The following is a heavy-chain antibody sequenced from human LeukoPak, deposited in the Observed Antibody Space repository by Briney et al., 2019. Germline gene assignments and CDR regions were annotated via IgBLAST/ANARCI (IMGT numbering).Heavy chain of an antibody. CDR2: IYRGGST. J-gene: IGHJ4*02. V-gene: IGHV3-53*01. Sequence: GGSLRLSCAVSGFTVSSNYMSWVRQAPGKGLEWVAIIYRGGSTYYADSVKGRFTISRDNSKNTLYLQMNSLRAEDTAVYYCVRDDRRYGDYGYFDYWGQGTLVTVSS. CDR1: GFTVSSNY. CDR3: VRDDRRYGDYGYFDY. D-gene: IGHD4-17*01.